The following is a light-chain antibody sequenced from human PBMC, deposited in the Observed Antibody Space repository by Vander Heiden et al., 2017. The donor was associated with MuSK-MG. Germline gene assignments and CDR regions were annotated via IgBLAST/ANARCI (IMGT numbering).Light chain of an antibody. V-gene: IGLV3-21*02. CDR3: QVWDTVSEHLVV. Sequence: SYVLPQPPSVSVAPGQTATIPCGGNNSGRKSVHWYQRKPGQAPGRVVYDDSDRPSGIPERFSGSNSGKTATLTSSTVEAGDEADYYCQVWDTVSEHLVVFGGGTKLTVL. CDR2: DDS. J-gene: IGLJ2*01. CDR1: NSGRKS.